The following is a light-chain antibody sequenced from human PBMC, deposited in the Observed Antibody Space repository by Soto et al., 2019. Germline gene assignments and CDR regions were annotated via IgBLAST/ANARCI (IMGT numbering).Light chain of an antibody. CDR2: HVT. CDR3: SSYTSLNTFV. Sequence: QSALTQAASVSGSPGQSITITCAGTSSDVGGYKYVSWYQQHPDKAPKLMIYHVTNRPSGVSDRFSGSKSGNTASLTISGLQAEDEADYYCSSYTSLNTFVFGTVTKVTVL. CDR1: SSDVGGYKY. V-gene: IGLV2-14*03. J-gene: IGLJ1*01.